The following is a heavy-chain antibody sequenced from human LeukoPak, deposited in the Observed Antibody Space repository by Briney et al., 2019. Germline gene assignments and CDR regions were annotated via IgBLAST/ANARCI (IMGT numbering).Heavy chain of an antibody. CDR1: GGSFSGYY. J-gene: IGHJ4*02. CDR3: ARAREWELLGDYFDC. V-gene: IGHV4-34*01. D-gene: IGHD1-26*01. CDR2: INHSGST. Sequence: SSETLSLTCAVYGGSFSGYYWSWIRQPPGKGLEWIGEINHSGSTNYNPSLKSRVTISVDTSKNQFSLKLSSVTAADTAVYYCARAREWELLGDYFDCWGQGTLVTVSS.